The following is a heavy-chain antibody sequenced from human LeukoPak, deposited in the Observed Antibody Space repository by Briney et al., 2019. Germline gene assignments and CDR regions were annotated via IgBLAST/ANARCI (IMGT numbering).Heavy chain of an antibody. CDR2: IGTAGDA. D-gene: IGHD3-22*01. CDR1: GFTFSSYG. V-gene: IGHV3-13*01. J-gene: IGHJ4*02. Sequence: GGSLRLSCAASGFTFSSYGMHWVRQATGKGLEWVSAIGTAGDAYYPGSVKGRFTISRENAKNSLYLQMNSLRAGDTAVYYCARGGNYYDSSGYDYWGQGTLVTVSS. CDR3: ARGGNYYDSSGYDY.